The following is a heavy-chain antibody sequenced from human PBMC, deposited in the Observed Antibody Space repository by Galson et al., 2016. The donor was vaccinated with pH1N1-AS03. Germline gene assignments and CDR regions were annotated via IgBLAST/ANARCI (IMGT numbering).Heavy chain of an antibody. J-gene: IGHJ5*02. CDR3: ARAYYGDFADWFDP. D-gene: IGHD4-17*01. V-gene: IGHV2-5*01. Sequence: PTLVKPTQTLTLTCTFSGFPLTTSAVSVGWIRQAPGKSLEWLAIIYWNAEIRYSPSLRNRLTITKDTSKSQVALTITNMDPAATATYFCARAYYGDFADWFDPWGQGTLVTVSS. CDR1: GFPLTTSAVS. CDR2: IYWNAEI.